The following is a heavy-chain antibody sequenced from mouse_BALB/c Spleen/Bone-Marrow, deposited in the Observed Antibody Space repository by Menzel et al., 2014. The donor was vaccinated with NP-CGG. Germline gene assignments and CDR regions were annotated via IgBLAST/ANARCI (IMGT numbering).Heavy chain of an antibody. V-gene: IGHV1-14*01. CDR1: GYTFTSYV. Sequence: EVKLQESGPELVKPGASVKMSCKASGYTFTSYVMHWVKQKPGQGLEWIGYINPYNDGTKYNEKFKGKATLTSDKSSSPAYMELSSLPSEDSAVYYCASHNWDYAMDYWGQGTSVTVSS. D-gene: IGHD4-1*02. CDR2: INPYNDGT. CDR3: ASHNWDYAMDY. J-gene: IGHJ4*01.